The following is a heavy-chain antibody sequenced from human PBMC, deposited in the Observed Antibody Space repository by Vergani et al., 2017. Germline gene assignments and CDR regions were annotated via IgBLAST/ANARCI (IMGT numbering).Heavy chain of an antibody. V-gene: IGHV4-38-2*01. CDR1: DSSIMTNPY. D-gene: IGHD3-10*01. Sequence: QVQLQESGPGLVKPSETLTLTCDVSDSSIMTNPYWGWFRQSPGKGLEWIGCIHHSGDTHYNSSLKSRVSISIVSSSKFSLSRTSVTAADTAIYYCARHRGSGGFFPSSYFYGMDVWVHGTTVTVSS. CDR2: IHHSGDT. CDR3: ARHRGSGGFFPSSYFYGMDV. J-gene: IGHJ6*02.